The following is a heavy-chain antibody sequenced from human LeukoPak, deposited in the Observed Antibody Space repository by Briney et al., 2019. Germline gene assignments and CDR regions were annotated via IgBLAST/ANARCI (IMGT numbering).Heavy chain of an antibody. CDR1: GYTFTSYD. Sequence: ASVKVSCKASGYTFTSYDINWVRQATGQGLEWMGWMNPNSGNTGYAQKYQGRVTMTRNTSISTAYMELSSLRSEDTAVYYCARAKDPRYCSSTSCYAGYYYYMDVWGKGTTVTISS. J-gene: IGHJ6*03. CDR3: ARAKDPRYCSSTSCYAGYYYYMDV. D-gene: IGHD2-2*01. V-gene: IGHV1-8*01. CDR2: MNPNSGNT.